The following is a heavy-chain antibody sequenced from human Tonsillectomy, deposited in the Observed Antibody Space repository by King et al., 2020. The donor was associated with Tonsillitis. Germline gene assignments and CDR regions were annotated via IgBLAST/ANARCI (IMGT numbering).Heavy chain of an antibody. CDR1: VGSISISSYS. CDR2: FHYIGST. CDR3: ARLPTGYPNWFDP. Sequence: QLQESGPGLVKPSETLSLTCTVSVGSISISSYSWGWIRQPPGKGLELIAAFHYIGSTYYNPSLNSRATISLDTSKNQFSLKLTSVTAADTAGYYCARLPTGYPNWFDPWGQGTLVTVSS. D-gene: IGHD3-9*01. J-gene: IGHJ5*02. V-gene: IGHV4-39*01.